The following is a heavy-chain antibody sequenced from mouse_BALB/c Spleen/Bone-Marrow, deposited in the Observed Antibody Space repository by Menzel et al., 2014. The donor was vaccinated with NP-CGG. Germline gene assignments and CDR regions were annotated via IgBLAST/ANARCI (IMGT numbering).Heavy chain of an antibody. J-gene: IGHJ4*01. Sequence: EVKLMESGPSLVKPSQTLSLTCSVTGDSITSGYWNWIRKFPGNKLEYMGFISYSSSTYYNPSLKSRISITRDTSKNLYYLQVNSVTTEDSATYYCARSGSSGYHYYAMDYWGQGTSVTVSS. CDR3: ARSGSSGYHYYAMDY. CDR1: GDSITSGY. V-gene: IGHV3-8*02. D-gene: IGHD3-1*01. CDR2: ISYSSST.